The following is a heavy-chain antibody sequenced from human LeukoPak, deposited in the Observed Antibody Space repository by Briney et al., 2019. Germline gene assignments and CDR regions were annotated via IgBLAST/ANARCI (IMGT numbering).Heavy chain of an antibody. Sequence: GGSLRLSWAASGFTFSAYWVHWVRQSRGRGLVWVARINGDGITTSYADSVKGRFTIPRDNAKNSLYLQMYSPRAEDSAEFYRARAGVGFDYWGQGTLVTVSS. J-gene: IGHJ4*02. CDR3: ARAGVGFDY. D-gene: IGHD1-26*01. CDR1: GFTFSAYW. CDR2: INGDGITT. V-gene: IGHV3-74*01.